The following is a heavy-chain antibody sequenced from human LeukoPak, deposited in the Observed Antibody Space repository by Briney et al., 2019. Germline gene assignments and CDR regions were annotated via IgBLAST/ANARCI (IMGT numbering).Heavy chain of an antibody. CDR2: IYYSGST. V-gene: IGHV4-30-4*01. CDR1: GGSVSSGDNY. D-gene: IGHD5-18*01. CDR3: AKRDTVLATGY. Sequence: SETLSLTCTVSGGSVSSGDNYWTWIRQPPGKGLEWIGYIYYSGSTYYNPSLKSRLSISIDTSKNQFSLRLSSVTAADTAVYYCAKRDTVLATGYWGQGTLVTVSS. J-gene: IGHJ4*02.